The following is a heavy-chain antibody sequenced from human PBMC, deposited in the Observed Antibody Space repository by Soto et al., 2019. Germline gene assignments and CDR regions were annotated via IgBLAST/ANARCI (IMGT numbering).Heavy chain of an antibody. CDR3: ARDSAAVASYYFDN. Sequence: PGGSLRLSCAASGFTLSTYAMHWVRQAPGKGLEWVAVISYDGSNKYYADSVKGRFTISRDSSKNTLYLQMNSLRPEDTAVYYCARDSAAVASYYFDNWGQGTPVTVSS. CDR1: GFTLSTYA. D-gene: IGHD6-19*01. J-gene: IGHJ4*02. CDR2: ISYDGSNK. V-gene: IGHV3-30-3*01.